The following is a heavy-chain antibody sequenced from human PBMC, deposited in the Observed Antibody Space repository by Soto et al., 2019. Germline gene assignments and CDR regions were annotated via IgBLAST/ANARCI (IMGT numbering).Heavy chain of an antibody. J-gene: IGHJ4*02. D-gene: IGHD3-3*01. CDR1: GFTFSSYS. CDR3: VRSWSGTPFFDY. V-gene: IGHV3-21*01. CDR2: ISSSSSYI. Sequence: GGSLRLSCAASGFTFSSYSMNWVRQAPGKGLEWVSSISSSSSYIYYADSVKGRFTISRDNAKNSLYLQMNSLRAEDTAVYYCVRSWSGTPFFDYWGQGTLVTVSS.